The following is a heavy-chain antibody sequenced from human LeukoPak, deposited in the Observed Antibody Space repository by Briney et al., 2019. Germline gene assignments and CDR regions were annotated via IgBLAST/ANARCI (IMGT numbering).Heavy chain of an antibody. CDR1: GFTFSSYA. Sequence: GGSLRLSCAASGFTFSSYAMSWVRQAPGKGPEWVSDISGSSSKTDYADSVKGRFTISRDNSKNTVYLQMNSLRAEDTAVYYCAKDRSCTNGVCHGDFDSWGQGTLVTVSS. J-gene: IGHJ4*02. V-gene: IGHV3-23*01. CDR2: ISGSSSKT. CDR3: AKDRSCTNGVCHGDFDS. D-gene: IGHD2-8*01.